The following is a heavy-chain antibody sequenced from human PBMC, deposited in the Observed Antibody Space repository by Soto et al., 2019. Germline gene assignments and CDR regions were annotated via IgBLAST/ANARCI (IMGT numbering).Heavy chain of an antibody. J-gene: IGHJ6*02. V-gene: IGHV4-61*08. D-gene: IGHD6-6*01. CDR3: ARVRKLVPNTDGPSAYFYAMDV. CDR2: VYSTGTT. CDR1: GDSVSSSDFY. Sequence: SETLSLTCAVSGDSVSSSDFYWTWIRQPPGKPLEWIGYVYSTGTTNYSPSLKSRVDMSVDTSENQFSLKVRSVTAADAAVYFCARVRKLVPNTDGPSAYFYAMDVWGPGTTVTVSS.